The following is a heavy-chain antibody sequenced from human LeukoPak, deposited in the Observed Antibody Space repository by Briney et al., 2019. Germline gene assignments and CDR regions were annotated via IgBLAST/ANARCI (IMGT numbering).Heavy chain of an antibody. J-gene: IGHJ4*02. CDR3: ARDHFGSLDS. D-gene: IGHD3-10*01. CDR1: GFSVTTDSYC. CDR2: DYCGGNT. Sequence: SETLSLTCTVSGFSVTTDSYCWGWIRQPPGKGLEWIGYDYCGGNTNYDPSLKRRVTISVDTSKNQFSLTLTSVTAADTAVYFCARDHFGSLDSWGQGVLVTVSS. V-gene: IGHV4-61*01.